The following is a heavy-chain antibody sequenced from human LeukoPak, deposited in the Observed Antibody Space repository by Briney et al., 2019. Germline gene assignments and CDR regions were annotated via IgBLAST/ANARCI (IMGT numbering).Heavy chain of an antibody. CDR3: ARDKELRQYYFDY. D-gene: IGHD1-7*01. Sequence: ASVKVSCKASGGTFSSYAISWVRQAPGQGLEWMGGIIPIFGTANYAQKFQGRVTMTRDTSTSTVYMELSSLRSEDTAVYYCARDKELRQYYFDYWGQGTLVTVSS. V-gene: IGHV1-69*05. CDR2: IIPIFGTA. J-gene: IGHJ4*02. CDR1: GGTFSSYA.